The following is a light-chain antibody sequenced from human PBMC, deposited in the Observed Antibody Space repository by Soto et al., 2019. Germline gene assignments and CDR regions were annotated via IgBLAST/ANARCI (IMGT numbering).Light chain of an antibody. CDR3: QQCDNLPPT. V-gene: IGKV1-33*01. Sequence: DIQMTQSPSSLSASVGDRVTITCQASQEISNNLNWFQQTSGKAPKLLIYGAYNLETGVPSRFTGSQSGTAFTFTISSLQPEDVGTYFCQQCDNLPPTFGGGTKVEI. CDR2: GAY. CDR1: QEISNN. J-gene: IGKJ4*01.